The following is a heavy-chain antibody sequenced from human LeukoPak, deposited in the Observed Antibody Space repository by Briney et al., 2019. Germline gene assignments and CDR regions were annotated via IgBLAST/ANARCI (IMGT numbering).Heavy chain of an antibody. J-gene: IGHJ6*03. V-gene: IGHV3-74*01. Sequence: GGSLRLSCPASGFTFSSYWMHWVHQAPGKGLVWVSRINSDGSSTNYADSVKGRFTISRDNAKSTLYLQMNSLKAEDTAVYYCARELGDMDVWGKGTTVTISS. D-gene: IGHD1-26*01. CDR2: INSDGSST. CDR1: GFTFSSYW. CDR3: ARELGDMDV.